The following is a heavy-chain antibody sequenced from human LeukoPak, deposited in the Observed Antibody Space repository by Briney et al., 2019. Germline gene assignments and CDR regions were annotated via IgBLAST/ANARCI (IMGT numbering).Heavy chain of an antibody. Sequence: PGGSLRLSCAASGFTFDDYAMHWVRQAPGKGLGWVSGISWNSGSIGYADSVKGRLTISRDNAKNSLYLQMNSLRAEDTALYYCAKDMDDILTGFDYWGQGTLVTVSS. J-gene: IGHJ4*02. CDR2: ISWNSGSI. D-gene: IGHD3-9*01. CDR1: GFTFDDYA. CDR3: AKDMDDILTGFDY. V-gene: IGHV3-9*01.